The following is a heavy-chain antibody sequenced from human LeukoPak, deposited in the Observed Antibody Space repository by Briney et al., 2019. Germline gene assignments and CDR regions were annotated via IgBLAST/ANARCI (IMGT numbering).Heavy chain of an antibody. CDR3: ARDLAGLD. J-gene: IGHJ4*03. D-gene: IGHD6-19*01. V-gene: IGHV1-69*06. CDR2: IIAIFGTA. Sequence: SVKVSCKASGGTFSSYAISWVRQAPGQGLEWMGGIIAIFGTANYAQKLQGRVTITADKSTSTDYMELRSLRSEDTAVYYGARDLAGLDWGHRTLVTVAS. CDR1: GGTFSSYA.